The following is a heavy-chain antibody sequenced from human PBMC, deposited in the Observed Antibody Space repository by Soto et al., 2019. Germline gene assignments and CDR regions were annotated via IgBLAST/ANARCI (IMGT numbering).Heavy chain of an antibody. D-gene: IGHD1-26*01. CDR2: ISYDGSYQ. CDR1: GFAFNKFG. J-gene: IGHJ4*02. CDR3: AKGGEVGGVLGDH. Sequence: QVQLVESGGGVVQPGTSLRLSCEASGFAFNKFGMHWVRQAPVKGLEWVAFISYDGSYQYYADSVQGRLTITRDNSMNTLNMQLNSLRREDTAVYYCAKGGEVGGVLGDHWGQGTLVTVSS. V-gene: IGHV3-30*18.